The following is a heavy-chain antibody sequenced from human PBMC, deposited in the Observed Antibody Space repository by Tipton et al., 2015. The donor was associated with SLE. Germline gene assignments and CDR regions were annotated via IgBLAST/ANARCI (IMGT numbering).Heavy chain of an antibody. V-gene: IGHV3-30-3*01. D-gene: IGHD1-7*01. CDR1: GFTVSSNY. CDR3: ARDRGNYPALGVDP. CDR2: ISYDGSNK. J-gene: IGHJ5*02. Sequence: RSLRLSCAASGFTVSSNYMSWVRQAPGKGLEWVAVISYDGSNKYYADSVKGRFTISRDNSKNTLYLQMNSLRAEDTAVYYCARDRGNYPALGVDPWGQGTLVTVSS.